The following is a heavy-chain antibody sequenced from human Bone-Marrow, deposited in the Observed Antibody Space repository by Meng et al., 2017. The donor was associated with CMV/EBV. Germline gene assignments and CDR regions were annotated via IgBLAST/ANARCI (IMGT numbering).Heavy chain of an antibody. J-gene: IGHJ5*01. Sequence: SETLSLTCTVSGGSISSGGYYWSWIRQPPGKGLEWVGYVSYDGTTSYNPALKSRVTMSLDSSKSQFSLKLASVTAADTALYYCAGLLPSGKYVHHWFDPWGQGTLVTVSS. V-gene: IGHV4-61*08. CDR2: VSYDGTT. CDR3: AGLLPSGKYVHHWFDP. D-gene: IGHD3-10*02. CDR1: GGSISSGGYY.